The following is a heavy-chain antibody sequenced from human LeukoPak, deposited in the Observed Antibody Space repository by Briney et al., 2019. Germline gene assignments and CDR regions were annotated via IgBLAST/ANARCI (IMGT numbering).Heavy chain of an antibody. CDR2: ISTDESST. CDR3: ASGGRSFGYDS. CDR1: GFTFSSYW. V-gene: IGHV3-74*01. J-gene: IGHJ4*02. Sequence: PGGSLRLSCVASGFTFSSYWMYWVRRAPGKGLVWVSHISTDESSTSYADSVKGRFTISRDNAKNTLYLQMNSLRGEDTAVYYCASGGRSFGYDSWGQGTLVTVSS. D-gene: IGHD2-15*01.